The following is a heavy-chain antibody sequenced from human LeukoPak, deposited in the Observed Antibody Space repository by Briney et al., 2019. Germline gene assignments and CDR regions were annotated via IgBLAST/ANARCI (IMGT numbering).Heavy chain of an antibody. CDR3: AFDLTGTTSSDY. J-gene: IGHJ4*02. D-gene: IGHD1-7*01. V-gene: IGHV1-69*05. Sequence: ASVKVSCKASGGTFSSYAISWVRQAPGQGLEWMGGIIPIFGTANYAQKFQGRVTITTDESTSTAYMELSSLRSEDTAVYYCAFDLTGTTSSDYWGQGTLVTVSS. CDR2: IIPIFGTA. CDR1: GGTFSSYA.